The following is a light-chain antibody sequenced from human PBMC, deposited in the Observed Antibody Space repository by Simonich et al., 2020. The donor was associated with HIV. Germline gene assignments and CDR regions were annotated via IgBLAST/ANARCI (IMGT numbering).Light chain of an antibody. Sequence: SYELTQPPSVSVSPGQTARITCSGDSLPKKYAYWYQQKPGQAPVLVIYKDTERPSGIPERCSGSSSGTTVTLTISGVQAEDEADYHCQSGDSSGTYVVFGGGTKLTVL. CDR1: SLPKKY. V-gene: IGLV3-25*03. CDR2: KDT. J-gene: IGLJ2*01. CDR3: QSGDSSGTYVV.